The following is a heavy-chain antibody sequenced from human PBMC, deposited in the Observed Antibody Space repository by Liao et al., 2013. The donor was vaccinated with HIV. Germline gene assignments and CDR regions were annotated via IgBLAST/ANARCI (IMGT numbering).Heavy chain of an antibody. J-gene: IGHJ5*02. V-gene: IGHV4-61*02. CDR2: IYTSGST. CDR3: ARALLLYCSSTSCYSNWFDP. Sequence: QVQLQESGPGLVKPSQTLSLTCTVSGGSISSGSYYWSWIRQPAGKGLEWIGRIYTSGSTNYNPSLKSRVTISVDTSKNQFSLKLSSVTAADTAVYYCARALLLYCSSTSCYSNWFDPWGQGTLVTVSS. D-gene: IGHD2-2*01. CDR1: GGSISSGSYY.